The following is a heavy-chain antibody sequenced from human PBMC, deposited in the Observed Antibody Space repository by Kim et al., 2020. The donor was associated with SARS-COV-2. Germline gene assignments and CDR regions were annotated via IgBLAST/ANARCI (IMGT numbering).Heavy chain of an antibody. V-gene: IGHV4-31*03. CDR1: GDSISSGGYF. J-gene: IGHJ4*02. CDR2: IYYSGST. CDR3: ARRLGPYAD. D-gene: IGHD3-10*01. Sequence: SETLSLTCTVSGDSISSGGYFWSWIRQHPGKGLEWIGSIYYSGSTYYNPSLKSRVTMSVDTSKNQFSLKLNSVTAADTAVYYCARRLGPYADWGQGTPVT.